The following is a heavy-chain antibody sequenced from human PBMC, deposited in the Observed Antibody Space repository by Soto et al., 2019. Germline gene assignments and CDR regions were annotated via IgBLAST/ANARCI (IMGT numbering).Heavy chain of an antibody. J-gene: IGHJ4*02. D-gene: IGHD3-10*01. Sequence: GGSLRLSCAASGFTVSSNYMTWVRQAPGKGLEWVSLVYSGGATHYAASVKGRFTISTDSSQSTMFLQMNSLRTEDTATYYCVRGRFGSEIHWGQGTKVTVSS. CDR1: GFTVSSNY. CDR2: VYSGGAT. CDR3: VRGRFGSEIH. V-gene: IGHV3-53*05.